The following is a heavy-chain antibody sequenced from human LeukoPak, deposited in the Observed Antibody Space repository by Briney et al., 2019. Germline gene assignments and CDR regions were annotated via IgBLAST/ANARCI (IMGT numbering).Heavy chain of an antibody. CDR3: ASWRQREDYFDY. D-gene: IGHD6-25*01. CDR2: INRSGST. J-gene: IGHJ4*02. CDR1: GGSFSGYY. V-gene: IGHV4-34*01. Sequence: SETLSLTCAVYGGSFSGYYWSWIRQPPGKGLEWIGEINRSGSTNYNPSLKSRVTISVDTSKNQFSLKLSSVTAADTAVYYCASWRQREDYFDYWGQGTLVTVSS.